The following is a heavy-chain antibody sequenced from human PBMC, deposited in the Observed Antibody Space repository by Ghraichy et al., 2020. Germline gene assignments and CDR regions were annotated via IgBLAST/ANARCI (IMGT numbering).Heavy chain of an antibody. CDR3: ARMNCGSASCDHAFEI. CDR2: IYYSGST. D-gene: IGHD2-2*01. Sequence: LSLTCTVSGGSISSYYWSWIRQPPGKGLEWIGYIYYSGSTNYNPSLKSRVTISVDTSKDQFSLKLTSVTAADTAVYYCARMNCGSASCDHAFEIWGQGTMVTVSS. J-gene: IGHJ3*02. V-gene: IGHV4-59*01. CDR1: GGSISSYY.